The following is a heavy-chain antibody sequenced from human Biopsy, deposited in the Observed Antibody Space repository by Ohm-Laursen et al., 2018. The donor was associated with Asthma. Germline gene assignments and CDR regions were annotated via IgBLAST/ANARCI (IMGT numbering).Heavy chain of an antibody. CDR3: VRHQYSSSWSTFDY. CDR1: GGSITSSSYY. V-gene: IGHV4-39*01. D-gene: IGHD3-22*01. Sequence: SETLSLTCTVSGGSITSSSYYWGWIRQPPGKGVEWIGSMYHSGSPYYHPSLKSRATISVDTSKNQLSLKMSSVTAADTAVYFCVRHQYSSSWSTFDYWGQGALVTVSS. J-gene: IGHJ4*02. CDR2: MYHSGSP.